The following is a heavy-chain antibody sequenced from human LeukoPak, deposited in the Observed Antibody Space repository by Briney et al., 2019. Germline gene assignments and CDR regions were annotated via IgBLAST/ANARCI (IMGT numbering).Heavy chain of an antibody. V-gene: IGHV4-39*07. CDR1: GGSISSSAYY. Sequence: SETLSLTCTVSGGSISSSAYYWGWIRQPPGKGLEWIGIIYYSGSTYYNPSLKSRVTISVDTSKNQFSLKLSSVTAADTAVYYCAAPGSWPTLFDYWGQGTLVTVSS. D-gene: IGHD6-13*01. CDR2: IYYSGST. CDR3: AAPGSWPTLFDY. J-gene: IGHJ4*02.